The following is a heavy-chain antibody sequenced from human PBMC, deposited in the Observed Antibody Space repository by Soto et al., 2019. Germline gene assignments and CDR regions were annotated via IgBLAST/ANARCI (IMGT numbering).Heavy chain of an antibody. CDR2: ISSSSSYI. CDR3: ARRLYCSSTSCIDAFDI. Sequence: GGSLRLSCAASGFTFSSYTMHWVRQAPGKGLEWVSSISSSSSYIYYADSVKGRFTISRDNAKNSLYLQMNSLRAEDTAVYYCARRLYCSSTSCIDAFDIWGQGTMVTVSS. V-gene: IGHV3-21*01. J-gene: IGHJ3*02. CDR1: GFTFSSYT. D-gene: IGHD2-2*01.